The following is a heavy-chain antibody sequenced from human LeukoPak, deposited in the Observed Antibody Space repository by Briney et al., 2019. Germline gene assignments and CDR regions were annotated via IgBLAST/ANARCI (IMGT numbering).Heavy chain of an antibody. CDR1: GFTFSAYW. CDR3: ARDLNWLLFDY. D-gene: IGHD3-9*01. V-gene: IGHV3-74*01. Sequence: GGSLRLSCAASGFTFSAYWMHWVRHAPGKGLVWVSRVKYDGSTTTYADSVRGRFTISRDNAKNILYLQMNSLRVEDTAVYYCARDLNWLLFDYWGQGTLVTVSS. J-gene: IGHJ4*02. CDR2: VKYDGSTT.